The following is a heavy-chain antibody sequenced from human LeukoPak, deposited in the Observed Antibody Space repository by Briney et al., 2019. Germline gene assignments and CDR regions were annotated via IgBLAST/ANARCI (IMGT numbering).Heavy chain of an antibody. CDR2: ISSSGRAI. CDR1: GVTFSSYE. J-gene: IGHJ5*02. V-gene: IGHV3-48*03. D-gene: IGHD2-15*01. Sequence: PGGSLKLPCAASGVTFSSYEMNWVREAQGKGLEWDSDISSSGRAIYYADSVRGRFTISRDNAKNSLYLQMNSLRAEDTAVYYSARARRDCSGGSCYPDYNWFDPWGQGTLVTVSS. CDR3: ARARRDCSGGSCYPDYNWFDP.